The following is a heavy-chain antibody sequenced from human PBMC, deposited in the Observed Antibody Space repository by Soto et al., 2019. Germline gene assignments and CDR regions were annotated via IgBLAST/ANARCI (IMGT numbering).Heavy chain of an antibody. V-gene: IGHV3-7*03. CDR2: IKQDGSEK. CDR3: ARAWYYYSSGYYLSDY. Sequence: GGSLRLSXAASGFTFSSYWMSWVRQAPGKGLEWVANIKQDGSEKYYVDSVKGRFTISRDNAKNSLYLQMNSLRAEDTAVYYRARAWYYYSSGYYLSDYWGQGTLVTVSS. J-gene: IGHJ4*02. D-gene: IGHD3-22*01. CDR1: GFTFSSYW.